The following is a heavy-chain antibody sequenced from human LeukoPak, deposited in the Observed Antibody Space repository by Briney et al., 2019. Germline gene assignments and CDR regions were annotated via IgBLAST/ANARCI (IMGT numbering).Heavy chain of an antibody. V-gene: IGHV4-61*02. J-gene: IGHJ5*02. CDR3: TRGGFWNGSPTFDP. CDR1: GDSFRTSSYY. CDR2: VYTTGST. Sequence: SQTLSLTCSVSGDSFRTSSYYYNWIRQPAGRGLEWIGRVYTTGSTQYNPSLKSRVTISVDTTKNQFSLKLSSVTAADTAVYYCTRGGFWNGSPTFDPWGQGTLVTVSS. D-gene: IGHD3-3*01.